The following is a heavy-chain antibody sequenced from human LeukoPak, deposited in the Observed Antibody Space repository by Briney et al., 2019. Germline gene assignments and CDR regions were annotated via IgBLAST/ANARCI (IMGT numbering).Heavy chain of an antibody. CDR2: IIPIFGTA. D-gene: IGHD5-12*01. J-gene: IGHJ2*01. V-gene: IGHV1-69*06. CDR3: ARSGYSAYGAFDL. Sequence: SVKVSCKASGGTFSSYAISWVRQAPGQGLEWMGGIIPIFGTANYAQKFQGRVTITADKSTSTAYMELSSLRSEDTAVYYCARSGYSAYGAFDLWGRGTLVTVSS. CDR1: GGTFSSYA.